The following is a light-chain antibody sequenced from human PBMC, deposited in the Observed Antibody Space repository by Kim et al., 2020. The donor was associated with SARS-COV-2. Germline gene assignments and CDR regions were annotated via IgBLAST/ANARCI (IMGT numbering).Light chain of an antibody. CDR2: GAS. V-gene: IGKV3D-15*01. CDR1: PIVSSN. CDR3: LLYNNWPYT. Sequence: SVSPGERVTRSTSARPIVSSNFALYQHKPGQAPRLLFHGASRRATCLLARFTGSASGSDFTLTISSLTSEDFAVYSCLLYNNWPYTFGQWTKLE. J-gene: IGKJ2*01.